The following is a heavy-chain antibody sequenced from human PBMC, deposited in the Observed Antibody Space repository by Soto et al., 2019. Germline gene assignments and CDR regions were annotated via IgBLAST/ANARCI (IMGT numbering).Heavy chain of an antibody. V-gene: IGHV3-48*02. CDR1: GFTFSSYH. CDR2: ISSSNSAI. D-gene: IGHD6-19*01. J-gene: IGHJ2*01. Sequence: GGSLRLSCAASGFTFSSYHMNWVRQAPGKGLEWISYISSSNSAIYYAGSVKGRFTISRDNPKNSLYLQMNSLTDEDTAVYYCARAWYSSGWTNWYFDLWGRGTLVTV. CDR3: ARAWYSSGWTNWYFDL.